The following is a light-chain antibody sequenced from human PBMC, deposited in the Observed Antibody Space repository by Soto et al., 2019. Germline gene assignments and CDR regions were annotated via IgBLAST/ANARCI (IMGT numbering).Light chain of an antibody. V-gene: IGLV1-47*01. CDR1: RSNIGSHF. Sequence: QSVLTQPPSASGTPGQSLTISCSGNRSNIGSHFVYWYQHLPGTAPKLLIFRDGQRPSGVPARFFGSKSGTSASLAITGRRSEDEADYYCAVWDQSLTGWVFGGGTKLTVL. CDR2: RDG. J-gene: IGLJ3*02. CDR3: AVWDQSLTGWV.